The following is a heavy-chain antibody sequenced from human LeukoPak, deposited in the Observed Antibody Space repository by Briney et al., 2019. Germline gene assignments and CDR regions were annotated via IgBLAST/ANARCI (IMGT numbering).Heavy chain of an antibody. J-gene: IGHJ4*02. Sequence: GGSLRLSCTASGSTFSGCSMNWIRQAPGKGLEWVSSFGTRSTSIYHAGSVKGRFAISRDNAKNSLYLQMNSLRAEDTALYYCAREVSEGFDFWGQGTLVTVSS. D-gene: IGHD3-22*01. CDR3: AREVSEGFDF. CDR1: GSTFSGCS. CDR2: FGTRSTSI. V-gene: IGHV3-21*01.